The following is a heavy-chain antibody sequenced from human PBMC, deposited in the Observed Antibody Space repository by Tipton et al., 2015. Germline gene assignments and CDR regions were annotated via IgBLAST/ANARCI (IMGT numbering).Heavy chain of an antibody. J-gene: IGHJ4*02. CDR3: ARSYGYTTPFDY. CDR1: GDSVSSNSAA. Sequence: VKPSQTLLLICAISGDSVSSNSAAWNWIRQSPSRGLEWLGRTHFRSKWYNDYAVSVKSRITIDPDTSKNQFFLQLNSVTPEDTAVYYCARSYGYTTPFDYWGQGTLVAVSP. CDR2: THFRSKWYN. D-gene: IGHD3-16*01. V-gene: IGHV6-1*01.